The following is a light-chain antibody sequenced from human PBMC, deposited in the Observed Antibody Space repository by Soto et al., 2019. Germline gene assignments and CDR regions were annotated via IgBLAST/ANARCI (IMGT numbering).Light chain of an antibody. Sequence: DIQMTQSPSTLSASVGDRVTITCRASQSVTNWLARYQQKPGKAPNLLIYDAPRLQSGIPSRFSGSGSGTEFTLTISSLQPDDFATYYCQQYTTYPYTFGQGTKLEIK. CDR3: QQYTTYPYT. J-gene: IGKJ2*01. V-gene: IGKV1-5*01. CDR1: QSVTNW. CDR2: DAP.